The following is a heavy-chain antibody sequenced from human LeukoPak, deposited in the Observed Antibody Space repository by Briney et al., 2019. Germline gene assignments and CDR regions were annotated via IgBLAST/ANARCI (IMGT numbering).Heavy chain of an antibody. J-gene: IGHJ4*02. CDR2: IYYSGST. CDR1: GGSISSSSYY. D-gene: IGHD1-26*01. Sequence: SETLSLTCTVSGGSISSSSYYWGWIRQPPGKGLEWIGSIYYSGSTYYKPSLKSRVTISADTSKNHFSLQLSSVTAADTALYFCARSGTSTNFDYWGQGTLVTVSS. V-gene: IGHV4-39*07. CDR3: ARSGTSTNFDY.